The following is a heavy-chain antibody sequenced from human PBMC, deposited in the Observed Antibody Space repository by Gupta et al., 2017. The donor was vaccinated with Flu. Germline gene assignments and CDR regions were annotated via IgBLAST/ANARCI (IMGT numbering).Heavy chain of an antibody. J-gene: IGHJ4*02. CDR2: MNPNSGNT. CDR3: ARAEQLVRL. Sequence: SNWVRQATGQGLEWMGWMNPNSGNTGYAQKFQGRVTMTRNTSISTAYMELSSLRSEDTAVYYCARAEQLVRLWGQGTLVTVSS. D-gene: IGHD6-6*01. V-gene: IGHV1-8*01.